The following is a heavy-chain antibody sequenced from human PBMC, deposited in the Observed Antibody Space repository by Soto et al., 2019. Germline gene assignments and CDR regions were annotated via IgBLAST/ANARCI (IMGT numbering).Heavy chain of an antibody. CDR1: GFTFSRHT. CDR2: ISYDGSNK. D-gene: IGHD2-2*01. V-gene: IGHV3-30*14. J-gene: IGHJ4*02. Sequence: PGGSLRLSCAASGFTFSRHTMHWVRQAPGKGLEWVASISYDGSNKYYADSVKGRFTISRDNSKNTLNLQMNALRVEDTAVYYCARGPHVGISTSWGQGTLVTVSS. CDR3: ARGPHVGISTS.